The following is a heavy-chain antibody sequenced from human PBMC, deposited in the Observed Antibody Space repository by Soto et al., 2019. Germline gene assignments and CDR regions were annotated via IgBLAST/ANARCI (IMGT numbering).Heavy chain of an antibody. CDR2: IGGSGTST. J-gene: IGHJ5*02. CDR1: GFTFSSYA. Sequence: EVPLLESGGGLVQPGGSLRLSCAASGFTFSSYAMSWVRQAPGKGLEWVSVIGGSGTSTYYADSVKGRFTISRDNSKNTLYLQMNSLRAEDTAVYYCAKDQYIVVTTNWFDPWGQGTLVTVSS. V-gene: IGHV3-23*01. CDR3: AKDQYIVVTTNWFDP. D-gene: IGHD2-21*02.